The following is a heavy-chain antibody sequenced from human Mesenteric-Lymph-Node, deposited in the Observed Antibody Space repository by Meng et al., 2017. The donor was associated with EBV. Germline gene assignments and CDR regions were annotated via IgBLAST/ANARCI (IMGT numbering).Heavy chain of an antibody. CDR1: AASISSGGFY. D-gene: IGHD6-19*01. J-gene: IGHJ2*01. Sequence: HLPHASSGLVYPQQTLSLTCAVPAASISSGGFYWIWIRQPPGNGLAWIEYTYYSWITYYNPSLKSRVTISVATSKYQFSLKLNSVTATDTSVYCCARDGSTGWSVGWYFDLCGRGTLVTVSS. V-gene: IGHV4-31*11. CDR2: TYYSWIT. CDR3: ARDGSTGWSVGWYFDL.